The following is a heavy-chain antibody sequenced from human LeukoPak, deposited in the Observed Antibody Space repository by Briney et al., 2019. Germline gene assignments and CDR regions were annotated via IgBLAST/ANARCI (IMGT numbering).Heavy chain of an antibody. V-gene: IGHV3-21*01. CDR3: ATAYSGYQPITNWFDP. CDR2: ISSSSSYI. Sequence: PGGSLRLSCAASGFTFSSYSMNWVRQAPGKGLEWVSSISSSSSYIYYADSVKGRFTISRDNAKNSLYLQMNSLRAEDTAVYYCATAYSGYQPITNWFDPWGQGTLVTVSS. J-gene: IGHJ5*02. CDR1: GFTFSSYS. D-gene: IGHD5-12*01.